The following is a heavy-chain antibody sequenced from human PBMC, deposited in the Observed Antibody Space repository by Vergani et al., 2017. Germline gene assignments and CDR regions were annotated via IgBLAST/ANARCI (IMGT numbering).Heavy chain of an antibody. CDR3: ARMAGTGGYMDV. CDR1: GFTFSSYA. D-gene: IGHD6-19*01. V-gene: IGHV3-30*04. Sequence: VQLLESGGGLVQPGGSLRLSCAASGFTFSSYAMHWVRQAPGKGLEWVAVISYDGSNKYYADSVKGRFTISRDNSKNTLYLQMNSLRAEDTAVYYCARMAGTGGYMDVWGKGTTVTVSS. J-gene: IGHJ6*03. CDR2: ISYDGSNK.